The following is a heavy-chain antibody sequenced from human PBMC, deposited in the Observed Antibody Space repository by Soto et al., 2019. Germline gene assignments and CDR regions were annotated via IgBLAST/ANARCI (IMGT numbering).Heavy chain of an antibody. Sequence: EASVKVSCKASGYTFTGYYMHWVRQAPGQGLEWMGWINPNSGGTNYAQKFQGWVTMTRDTSISTAYMELSRLRSDDTAVYYCARSYQSSPLTFDPWGQGTLVTVSS. V-gene: IGHV1-2*04. CDR1: GYTFTGYY. CDR3: ARSYQSSPLTFDP. D-gene: IGHD2-2*01. J-gene: IGHJ5*02. CDR2: INPNSGGT.